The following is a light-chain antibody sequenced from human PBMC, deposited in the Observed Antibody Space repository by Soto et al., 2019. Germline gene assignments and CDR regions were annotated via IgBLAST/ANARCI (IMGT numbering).Light chain of an antibody. CDR2: GNS. Sequence: QSVLTQPPSVSGAPGQRVTISCTGSSSNIGAGYDVHWYQQLPGTAPKLLIYGNSNRPSGVPDRFSGSKSGTSASLAITGLQAADAADYYCQSYDSSLSGWVFGGGTKRTVL. CDR1: SSNIGAGYD. CDR3: QSYDSSLSGWV. J-gene: IGLJ3*02. V-gene: IGLV1-40*01.